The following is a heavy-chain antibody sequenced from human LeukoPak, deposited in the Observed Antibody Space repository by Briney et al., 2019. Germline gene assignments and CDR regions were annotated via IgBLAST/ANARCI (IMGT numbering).Heavy chain of an antibody. Sequence: ASVKVSCKASGYTFTSYDINWVRQATGQGLEWMGGIIPIFGTANYAQKFQGRVTITADKSTSTAYMELSSLRSEDTAVYYCAREGVDGLYYFDYWGQGTLVTVSS. V-gene: IGHV1-69*06. D-gene: IGHD2-8*01. CDR2: IIPIFGTA. CDR3: AREGVDGLYYFDY. J-gene: IGHJ4*02. CDR1: GYTFTSYD.